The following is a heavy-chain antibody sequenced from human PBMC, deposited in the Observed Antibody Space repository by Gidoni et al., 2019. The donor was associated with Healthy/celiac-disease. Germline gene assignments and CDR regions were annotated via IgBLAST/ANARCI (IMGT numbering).Heavy chain of an antibody. CDR1: GFTFDDYA. CDR2: ISWNSGSI. D-gene: IGHD5-18*01. J-gene: IGHJ2*01. Sequence: DVQLVGSGGGLVQPGRYLRFSCAAPGFTFDDYAMHWVLQAPGKGLEWVSGISWNSGSIGYADSVKGRFTISRDNAKNSLYLQMNSLRAEDTALYYCASTYGYSYGIWYFDLWGRGTLVTVSS. CDR3: ASTYGYSYGIWYFDL. V-gene: IGHV3-9*01.